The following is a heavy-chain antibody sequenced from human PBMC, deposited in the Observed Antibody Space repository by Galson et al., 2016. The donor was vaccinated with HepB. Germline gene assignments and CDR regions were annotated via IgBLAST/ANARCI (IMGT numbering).Heavy chain of an antibody. D-gene: IGHD1-14*01. CDR2: ISPDGGEK. V-gene: IGHV3-7*04. J-gene: IGHJ4*02. CDR1: GFTFTNYW. CDR3: AGATVASGGTRRFDY. Sequence: SLRLSCAASGFTFTNYWTNWVRQTPEKGLEWVANISPDGGEKYYVDSVKGRFTISRDNAKNSLSVQMNSLRSDDTAVYYCAGATVASGGTRRFDYWGQGTLVTVSS.